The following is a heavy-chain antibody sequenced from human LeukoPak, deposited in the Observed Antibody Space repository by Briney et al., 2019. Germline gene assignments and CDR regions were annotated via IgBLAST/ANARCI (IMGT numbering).Heavy chain of an antibody. Sequence: PGGSLRLSCKVSGFTVSSNSWSWVRQAPGKGLEWVSYIRSSSSTIYYADSVKGRFTISRDNAKNSLYLQMNSLRAEDTAVYYCARAKRNGFDIWGQGTMVTVSS. CDR2: IRSSSSTI. J-gene: IGHJ3*02. CDR3: ARAKRNGFDI. V-gene: IGHV3-48*01. CDR1: GFTVSSNS.